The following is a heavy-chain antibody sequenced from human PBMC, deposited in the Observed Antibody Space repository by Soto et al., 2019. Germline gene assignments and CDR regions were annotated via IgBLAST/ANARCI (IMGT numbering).Heavy chain of an antibody. Sequence: GGSLRLSCAASGFTFSSYAIHWVRQAPGKGLEWVAVISYDGSNKYYADSVKGRFTISRDNSKNTLYLQMNSLRAEDTAVYYCAKGGRWELLRSGTVHWGQGTLVTV. J-gene: IGHJ4*02. V-gene: IGHV3-30-3*01. D-gene: IGHD1-26*01. CDR2: ISYDGSNK. CDR3: AKGGRWELLRSGTVH. CDR1: GFTFSSYA.